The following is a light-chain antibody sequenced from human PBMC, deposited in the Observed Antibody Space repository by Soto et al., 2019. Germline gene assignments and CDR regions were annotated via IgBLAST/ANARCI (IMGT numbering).Light chain of an antibody. J-gene: IGKJ3*01. CDR3: QQHGSWGIT. V-gene: IGKV3-20*01. Sequence: EVVLTQSPATLSLSPGESATLSCRASQSVSSNSLAWHQQKPGQAPRLLMYAASSRAAGIPDRFSGSGSGTDFTLTISRLEPEDVAVYYCQQHGSWGITFGPGTKVDNK. CDR2: AAS. CDR1: QSVSSNS.